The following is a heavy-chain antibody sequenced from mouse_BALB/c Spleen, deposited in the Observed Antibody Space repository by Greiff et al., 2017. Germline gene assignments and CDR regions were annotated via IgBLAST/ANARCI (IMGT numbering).Heavy chain of an antibody. Sequence: QVQLQQSGAELMKPGASVKISCKATGYTFSSYWIEWVKQRPGHGLEWIGEILPGSGSTNYNEKFKGKATFTADTSSNTAYMQLSSLTSEDSAVYYCARQDYYGNYWFAYWGQGTLVTVSA. V-gene: IGHV1-9*01. D-gene: IGHD2-1*01. J-gene: IGHJ3*01. CDR2: ILPGSGST. CDR1: GYTFSSYW. CDR3: ARQDYYGNYWFAY.